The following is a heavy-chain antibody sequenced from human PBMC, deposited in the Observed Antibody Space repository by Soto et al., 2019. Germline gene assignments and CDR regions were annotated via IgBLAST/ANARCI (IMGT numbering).Heavy chain of an antibody. D-gene: IGHD3-10*01. J-gene: IGHJ4*02. Sequence: GGSLTLSCAGSGFIFSRYIMNCVRQAPGRGLEWVSYISSSGTYVYYADSVKGRFSISRDNAKNSLYLQMNSLRAEDTAVYYGVRVSYDYGSGSYVGPVPPLDWGQGSLVTVSS. V-gene: IGHV3-21*01. CDR2: ISSSGTYV. CDR3: VRVSYDYGSGSYVGPVPPLD. CDR1: GFIFSRYI.